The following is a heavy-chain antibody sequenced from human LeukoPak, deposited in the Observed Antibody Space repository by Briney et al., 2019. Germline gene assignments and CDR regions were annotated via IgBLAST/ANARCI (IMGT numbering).Heavy chain of an antibody. CDR3: ARPQDYGGNSGAFDI. CDR2: IYYSGST. CDR1: GGSISSSSYY. V-gene: IGHV4-39*01. J-gene: IGHJ3*02. D-gene: IGHD4-23*01. Sequence: SETLSLTCTVSGGSISSSSYYWGWIRQPPGKGLEWIGSIYYSGSTYYNPSLKSRVTISVGTSKNQFSLKLSSVTAADTAVYYCARPQDYGGNSGAFDIWGQGTIVTVSS.